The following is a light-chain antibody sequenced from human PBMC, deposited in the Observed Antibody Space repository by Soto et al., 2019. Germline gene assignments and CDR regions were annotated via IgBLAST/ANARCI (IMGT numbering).Light chain of an antibody. CDR3: QTWGTGILVV. V-gene: IGLV4-69*01. CDR2: LNSDGSH. Sequence: QSVLTQSPSASASLGASAKLTCTLSSGHSSYAIAWHQQQPEKGPRYLMKLNSDGSHSKGDGIPDRFSGSSSGAERYLTISSLQSEDEADYYCQTWGTGILVVFGGGTKVTVL. CDR1: SGHSSYA. J-gene: IGLJ2*01.